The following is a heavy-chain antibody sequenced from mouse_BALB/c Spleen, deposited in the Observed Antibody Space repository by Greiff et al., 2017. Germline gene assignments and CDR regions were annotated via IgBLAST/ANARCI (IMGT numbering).Heavy chain of an antibody. CDR1: GYTFTSYW. Sequence: VQLQQSGAELAKPGASVKMSCKASGYTFTSYWMHWVKQRPGQGLEWIGYINPSTGYTEYNQKFKDKATLTADKSSSTAYMQLSSLTSEDSAVYYCARSGTALFDYWGQGTTLTVSS. V-gene: IGHV1-7*01. J-gene: IGHJ2*01. CDR2: INPSTGYT. CDR3: ARSGTALFDY. D-gene: IGHD3-1*01.